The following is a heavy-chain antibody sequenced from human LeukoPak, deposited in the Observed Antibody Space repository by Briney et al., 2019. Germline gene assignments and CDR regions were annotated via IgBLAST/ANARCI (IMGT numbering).Heavy chain of an antibody. J-gene: IGHJ4*02. CDR3: ARRSKGKDY. Sequence: SETLSLTCAAYGGSFSGYYWSWIRQPPGKGLEWIGEINHSGSTDYNPSLKSRVTISVDTSKNQFSLKLSSVTAADTAVYYCARRSKGKDYWGQGTLVTVSS. CDR1: GGSFSGYY. CDR2: INHSGST. V-gene: IGHV4-34*01.